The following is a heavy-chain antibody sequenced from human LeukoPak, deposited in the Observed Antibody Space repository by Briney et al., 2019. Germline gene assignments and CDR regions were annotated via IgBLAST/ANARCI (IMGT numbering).Heavy chain of an antibody. J-gene: IGHJ4*02. CDR1: GDSVSSNSAA. Sequence: SQTLSLTCAISGDSVSSNSAAWNWLRQSPSRGLEWLGRTYYRSKWYNDYAVSVRGRITINPDTSKNQFSLQLNSVTPEDTAVYYCARELPIAAAGNFDYWGQGTLVTVSS. CDR3: ARELPIAAAGNFDY. CDR2: TYYRSKWYN. V-gene: IGHV6-1*01. D-gene: IGHD6-13*01.